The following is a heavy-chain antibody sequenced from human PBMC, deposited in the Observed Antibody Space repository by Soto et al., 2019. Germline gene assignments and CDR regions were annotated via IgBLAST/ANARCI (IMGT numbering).Heavy chain of an antibody. CDR2: ISSTSTYT. CDR1: GFTFSDYY. D-gene: IGHD1-26*01. V-gene: IGHV3-11*05. J-gene: IGHJ4*02. CDR3: VRDLGWSTLWEY. Sequence: GGSLRLSCTASGFTFSDYYMSWIRQAPGKGLEWISYISSTSTYTNYADSVKGRFTISRDNAKNSLYLQMNSLRDEDTAVYYCVRDLGWSTLWEYWGKGTLVTVSS.